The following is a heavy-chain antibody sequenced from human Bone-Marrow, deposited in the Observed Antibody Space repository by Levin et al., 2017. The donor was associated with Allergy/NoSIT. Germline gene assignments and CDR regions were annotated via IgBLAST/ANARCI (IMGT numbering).Heavy chain of an antibody. Sequence: SETLSLTCAVSGGSITSYYWCWVRQPPGKGLEWIGYIHYDEGTKFNPSLQSRVTVSLDTSRRQFSLHLYSVTAADTAVYYCARGSGESHYYTADWGQGTLVTVSS. V-gene: IGHV4-59*01. J-gene: IGHJ4*02. CDR2: IHYDEGT. CDR3: ARGSGESHYYTAD. CDR1: GGSITSYY. D-gene: IGHD3-3*01.